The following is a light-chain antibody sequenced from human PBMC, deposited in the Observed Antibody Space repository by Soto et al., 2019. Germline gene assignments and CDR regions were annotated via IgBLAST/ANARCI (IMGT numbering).Light chain of an antibody. CDR3: SLYTSRRTLV. CDR1: SSDVGGYNY. CDR2: EVS. V-gene: IGLV2-14*01. Sequence: QSALTQPASVSGSPGQSITISCTGTSSDVGGYNYVSWYQQHPGKAPKLMIYEVSNRPSGVSNRFSGSKSGNTASLTISGLQAEDEADYYCSLYTSRRTLVFGTGTKVT. J-gene: IGLJ1*01.